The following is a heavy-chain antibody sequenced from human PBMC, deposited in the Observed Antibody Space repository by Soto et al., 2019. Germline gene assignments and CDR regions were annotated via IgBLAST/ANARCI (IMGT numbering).Heavy chain of an antibody. D-gene: IGHD3-10*01. CDR1: GGSISSSSYY. CDR3: ARHSTALWSFDY. CDR2: IYYSGST. V-gene: IGHV4-39*01. J-gene: IGHJ4*02. Sequence: SETLSLTCTVSGGSISSSSYYWGWIRQPPGKGLEWIGSIYYSGSTYYNPSLKSRVTISVDTSKNQFSLKLSSVTAADTAVYYCARHSTALWSFDYWGQGTLVTVSS.